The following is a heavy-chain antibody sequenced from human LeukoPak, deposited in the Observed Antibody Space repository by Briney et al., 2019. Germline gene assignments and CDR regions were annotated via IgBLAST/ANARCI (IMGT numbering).Heavy chain of an antibody. Sequence: PGGSLRLSCAASGFTFSSYAMSWVRQAPGRGLEWVSSITSSGGSTYYADSVKGRFTISRHNSKNTLYLQMNSLRAEDTAVYYCAKDGQITTLWPDYFDYWGQGTLVTVSS. CDR1: GFTFSSYA. J-gene: IGHJ4*02. CDR2: ITSSGGST. CDR3: AKDGQITTLWPDYFDY. V-gene: IGHV3-23*01. D-gene: IGHD3-16*01.